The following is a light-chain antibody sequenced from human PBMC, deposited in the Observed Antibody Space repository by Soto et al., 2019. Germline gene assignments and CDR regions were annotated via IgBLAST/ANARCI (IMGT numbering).Light chain of an antibody. J-gene: IGKJ1*01. CDR1: QSISSW. CDR3: QQYNSYSRT. CDR2: KAS. V-gene: IGKV1-5*03. Sequence: DIQMTQSPSTLSASVGDRVTITCRASQSISSWLAWYQHKPGKAPNLLIYKASNLQSGVPSRFSGSGSGTEFTLTISRLQPDDFATYYCQQYNSYSRTFGQGTKVEIK.